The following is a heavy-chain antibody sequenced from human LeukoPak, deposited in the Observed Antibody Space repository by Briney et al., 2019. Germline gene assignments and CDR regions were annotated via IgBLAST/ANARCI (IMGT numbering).Heavy chain of an antibody. CDR1: GFTFSSYG. CDR2: ISYDGSNK. V-gene: IGHV3-30*18. J-gene: IGHJ4*02. D-gene: IGHD1-26*01. CDR3: AKDRGSYSFDY. Sequence: PGRSLRLSCAASGFTFSSYGMHWVRQAPGKGLEWVAVISYDGSNKYYADSVKGRFTISRDNSKNTPYLQMNSLRAEDTAVYYCAKDRGSYSFDYWGQGTLVTVSS.